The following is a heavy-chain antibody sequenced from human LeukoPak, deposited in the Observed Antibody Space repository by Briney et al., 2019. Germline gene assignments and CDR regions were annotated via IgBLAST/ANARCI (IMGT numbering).Heavy chain of an antibody. CDR1: GFTFSSYS. Sequence: GGSLRLSCAASGFTFSSYSMNWVRQAPGKGLEWVSYISSSSSTIYYADPVKGRFTISRDNAKNSLYLQMNSLRPEDTAVYYCARDGGTVLGYWGQGTLVTVSS. J-gene: IGHJ4*02. V-gene: IGHV3-48*01. CDR2: ISSSSSTI. CDR3: ARDGGTVLGY. D-gene: IGHD4-17*01.